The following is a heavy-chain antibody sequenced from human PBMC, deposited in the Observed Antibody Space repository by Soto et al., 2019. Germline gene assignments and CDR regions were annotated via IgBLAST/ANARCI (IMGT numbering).Heavy chain of an antibody. J-gene: IGHJ6*02. CDR3: ARDGSITGTLNYYYYGMDV. Sequence: ASVKVSCKASGYTFTSYGISWVRQAPGQGLEWMGWISAYNGNTNYAQKLQGRVTMTTDTSTSTAYMELRSLRSDDTAVYYCARDGSITGTLNYYYYGMDVWGQGTKVTVSS. CDR1: GYTFTSYG. V-gene: IGHV1-18*01. D-gene: IGHD1-7*01. CDR2: ISAYNGNT.